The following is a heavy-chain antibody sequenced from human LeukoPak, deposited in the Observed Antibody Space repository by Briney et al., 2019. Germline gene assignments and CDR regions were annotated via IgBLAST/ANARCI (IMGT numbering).Heavy chain of an antibody. J-gene: IGHJ4*02. D-gene: IGHD3-22*01. Sequence: SVKVSCKASGGTFSSYAISWVRQAPGQGLEWMGGIIPIFGTANYAQKFQGRVTITTDESMSTAYMELSSLRSEDTAVYYCAKWISANRGYYDCRGQGTLVTVSS. CDR2: IIPIFGTA. CDR3: AKWISANRGYYDC. CDR1: GGTFSSYA. V-gene: IGHV1-69*05.